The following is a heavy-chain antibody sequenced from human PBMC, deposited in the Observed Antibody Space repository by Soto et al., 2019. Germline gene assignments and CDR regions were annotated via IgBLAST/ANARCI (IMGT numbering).Heavy chain of an antibody. CDR1: GYTFTSYG. D-gene: IGHD6-19*01. J-gene: IGHJ4*02. V-gene: IGHV1-18*01. CDR3: ARERDPGIAVAGTLSY. Sequence: ASVKVSCKASGYTFTSYGISWVRQAPGQGLEWMGWISAYNGNTNYAQKLQGRVTMTTDTSTSTAYMELRSLRSDDTAVYYCARERDPGIAVAGTLSYWGQGTLVTVSS. CDR2: ISAYNGNT.